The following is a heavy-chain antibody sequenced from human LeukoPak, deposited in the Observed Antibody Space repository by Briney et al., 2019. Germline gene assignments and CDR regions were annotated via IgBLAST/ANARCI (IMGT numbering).Heavy chain of an antibody. CDR1: GLTLSSYR. CDR3: ARDLLYDSSGYYPFDY. CDR2: ISSSSSYI. J-gene: IGHJ4*02. D-gene: IGHD3-22*01. V-gene: IGHV3-21*01. Sequence: PGGSLRLSCAASGLTLSSYRMNWVRQAPGKGREWVSSISSSSSYIYYADSVKGRFTISRDNAKNSLYLQMNSLRAEDTAVYYCARDLLYDSSGYYPFDYWGQGTLVTVSS.